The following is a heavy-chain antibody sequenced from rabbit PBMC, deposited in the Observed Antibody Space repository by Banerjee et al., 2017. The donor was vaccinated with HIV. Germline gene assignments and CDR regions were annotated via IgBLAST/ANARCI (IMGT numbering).Heavy chain of an antibody. CDR1: GFSFSSNW. D-gene: IGHD1-1*01. CDR3: ARNYVNAFDP. J-gene: IGHJ2*01. V-gene: IGHV1S45*01. CDR2: IDTSDGDT. Sequence: LEESGGGLVKHGGTLTLTCTVSGFSFSSNWICWVRQAPGKGFEWIACIDTSDGDTDFANWPKGRFPISKASSTTVTLQMPSLTAADTATYFCARNYVNAFDPWGQVTLVTVS.